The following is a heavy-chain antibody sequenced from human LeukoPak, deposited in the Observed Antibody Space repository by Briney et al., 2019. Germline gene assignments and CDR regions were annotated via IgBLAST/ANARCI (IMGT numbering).Heavy chain of an antibody. CDR2: ISSSGSTI. CDR1: GFTFSDYY. D-gene: IGHD1-26*01. Sequence: PGGSLRLSCAASGFTFSDYYMSWIRQAPGKGLEWVSYISSSGSTIYYADSVKGRFTISRDNAKNSLYLQMNSLRAEDTAVYYCAKDKWELRDYYGMDVWGQGTTVTVSS. V-gene: IGHV3-11*01. CDR3: AKDKWELRDYYGMDV. J-gene: IGHJ6*02.